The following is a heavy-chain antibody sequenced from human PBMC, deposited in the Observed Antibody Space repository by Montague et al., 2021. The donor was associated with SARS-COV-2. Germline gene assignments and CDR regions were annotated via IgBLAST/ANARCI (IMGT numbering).Heavy chain of an antibody. CDR2: IYNSGGT. CDR1: GGSISSTSYY. CDR3: ARIGYLLAGYYNRFDP. J-gene: IGHJ5*02. D-gene: IGHD3-9*01. V-gene: IGHV4-39*07. Sequence: SETLSLTCTVSGGSISSTSYYWGWICQPPGKGLEWIGRIYNSGGTYYNPSLKSRVTISVDTSKNQFSLKLSSVTAADTAVYYCARIGYLLAGYYNRFDPWGQGTRVTVSS.